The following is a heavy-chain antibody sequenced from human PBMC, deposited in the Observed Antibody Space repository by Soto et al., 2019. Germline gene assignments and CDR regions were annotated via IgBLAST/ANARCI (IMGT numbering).Heavy chain of an antibody. D-gene: IGHD3-16*01. V-gene: IGHV4-34*01. Sequence: SETLSLTCAVYGGSFSGYYWSWIRQPPGKGLEWIGEINHSGSTNYNPSLRSRVTISVDTSKNQFSLKLSSVTAADTAVYYCARGVSMGAYYYYGMDVWGQGTTVTVSS. CDR1: GGSFSGYY. J-gene: IGHJ6*02. CDR3: ARGVSMGAYYYYGMDV. CDR2: INHSGST.